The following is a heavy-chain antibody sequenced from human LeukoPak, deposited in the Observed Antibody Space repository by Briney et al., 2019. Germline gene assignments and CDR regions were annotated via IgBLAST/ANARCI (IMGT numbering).Heavy chain of an antibody. Sequence: GESLKISCEASGYTFTTYWIAWVRQMPGKGLEWMGTIYPGDSDTRYSPSFQGQVTISADKSINTAYLQWSSLKASDTAIFYCTRLAPVIAAAEFWGQGTLVTVSS. CDR2: IYPGDSDT. V-gene: IGHV5-51*01. CDR1: GYTFTTYW. D-gene: IGHD6-13*01. CDR3: TRLAPVIAAAEF. J-gene: IGHJ4*02.